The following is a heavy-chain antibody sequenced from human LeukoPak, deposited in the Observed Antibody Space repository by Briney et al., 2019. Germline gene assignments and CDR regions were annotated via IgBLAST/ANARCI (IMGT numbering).Heavy chain of an antibody. V-gene: IGHV1-2*02. CDR2: INPNSGGT. J-gene: IGHJ6*02. Sequence: ASVKVSCKASGYTFTGYYMHWVRQAPGQGLEWMGWINPNSGGTNYAQKFQGRVTMTRDTSISTAYLELSRLRSEDTAVYFCAVSLTTGGYYGMDVWGQGTTVTVSS. D-gene: IGHD1-1*01. CDR1: GYTFTGYY. CDR3: AVSLTTGGYYGMDV.